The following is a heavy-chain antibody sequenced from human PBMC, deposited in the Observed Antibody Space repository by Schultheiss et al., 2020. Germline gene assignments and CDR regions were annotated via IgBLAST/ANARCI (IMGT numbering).Heavy chain of an antibody. V-gene: IGHV3-20*04. CDR1: GFTFDDYA. D-gene: IGHD6-19*01. Sequence: GGSLRLSCAASGFTFDDYAMHWVRQAPGKGLEWVSAISGSGGSTYYADSVKGRFTISRDNAKNSLYLQMNSLRAEDTAVYYCARSSAVVNLDYWGQGTLVTVSS. CDR3: ARSSAVVNLDY. J-gene: IGHJ4*02. CDR2: ISGSGGST.